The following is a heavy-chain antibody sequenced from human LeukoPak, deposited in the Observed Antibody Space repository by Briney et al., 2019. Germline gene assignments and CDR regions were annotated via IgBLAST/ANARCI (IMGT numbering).Heavy chain of an antibody. J-gene: IGHJ4*02. CDR2: IYHSGST. Sequence: SETLSLTCAVSGYSISSGYYWGWIRQPPGKGLEWIGSIYHSGSTYYNPSLKSRVTISVDTSKNQFSLKLSSVTAADTAMYYCAMGIAAAGTISEFDYWGQGTLVTVSS. D-gene: IGHD6-13*01. CDR3: AMGIAAAGTISEFDY. CDR1: GYSISSGYY. V-gene: IGHV4-38-2*01.